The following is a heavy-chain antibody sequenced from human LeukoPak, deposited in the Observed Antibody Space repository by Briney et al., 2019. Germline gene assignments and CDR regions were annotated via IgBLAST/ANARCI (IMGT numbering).Heavy chain of an antibody. V-gene: IGHV4-59*01. J-gene: IGHJ3*02. CDR1: GGSFSGYY. D-gene: IGHD3-10*01. Sequence: SETLSLTCAVYGGSFSGYYWSWIRQPPGKGLEWIGYIYYSGSTNYNPSLKGRVTISVDTSKNQFSLKLSSVTAADTAVYYCARDRYYGSGSLGLFDIWGQGTMVTVSS. CDR3: ARDRYYGSGSLGLFDI. CDR2: IYYSGST.